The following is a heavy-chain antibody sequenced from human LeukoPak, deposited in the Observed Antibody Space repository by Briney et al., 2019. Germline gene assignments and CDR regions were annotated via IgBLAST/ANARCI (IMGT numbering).Heavy chain of an antibody. CDR3: ARGIAVGATDPFDY. J-gene: IGHJ4*02. V-gene: IGHV3-30*01. CDR2: ISYDGSNK. Sequence: GGSLRLSCAASGFTFSSYAMHWVRQAPGKRLEWVAVISYDGSNKYYADSVKGRFTISRDNSKNTLYLQMNSLRAEDTAVYYCARGIAVGATDPFDYWGQGTLVTVSS. CDR1: GFTFSSYA. D-gene: IGHD1-26*01.